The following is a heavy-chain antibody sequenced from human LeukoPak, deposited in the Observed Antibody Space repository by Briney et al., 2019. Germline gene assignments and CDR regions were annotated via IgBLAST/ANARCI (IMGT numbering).Heavy chain of an antibody. CDR3: ANYYDSSGYYYYYGMDV. CDR2: ISGSGGST. CDR1: GFTFSSYA. V-gene: IGHV3-23*01. Sequence: QPGGSLRLSCAASGFTFSSYAMSWVRQAPGKGLEWVSAISGSGGSTYYADSVKGRFTISRDNSKNTPYLQMNSLRAEDTAVYYCANYYDSSGYYYYYGMDVWGQGTTVTVSS. D-gene: IGHD3-22*01. J-gene: IGHJ6*02.